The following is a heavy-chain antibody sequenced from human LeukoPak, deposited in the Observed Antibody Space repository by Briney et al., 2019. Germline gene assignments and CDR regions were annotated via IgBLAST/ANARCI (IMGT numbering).Heavy chain of an antibody. CDR1: GFTFSSYG. D-gene: IGHD6-13*01. CDR2: ISSSSSYI. J-gene: IGHJ3*02. V-gene: IGHV3-21*01. CDR3: ARDQGYSSSLDAFDI. Sequence: PGGSLRLSCAASGFTFSSYGMNWVRHAPGKGLEWFTSISSSSSYIYYADSVKGRFTISRDNAKNSLYLQMNSLRAEDTAVYYCARDQGYSSSLDAFDIWGQGTMVTVSS.